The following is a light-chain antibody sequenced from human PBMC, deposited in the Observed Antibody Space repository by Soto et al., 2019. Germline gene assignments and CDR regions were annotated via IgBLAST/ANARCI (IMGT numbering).Light chain of an antibody. V-gene: IGLV1-51*01. CDR1: SSSSHIGHHS. Sequence: QSVVTQPPSVSAAPGQKVTISCSGSSSSSHIGHHSVSWYQHLPGTAPKLLIYDNDQRPSGIPARFSGSKSATSATLDITGLQTVDEADYYCGTWDTGLRAYVLGTGTKLTVL. CDR3: GTWDTGLRAYV. J-gene: IGLJ1*01. CDR2: DND.